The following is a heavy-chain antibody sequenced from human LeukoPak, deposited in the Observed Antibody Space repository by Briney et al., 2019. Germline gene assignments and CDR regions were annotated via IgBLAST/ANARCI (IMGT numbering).Heavy chain of an antibody. V-gene: IGHV3-7*01. CDR3: ARDEIGGSFEY. J-gene: IGHJ4*02. D-gene: IGHD1-26*01. CDR2: IKEDGSEK. CDR1: GFTFTTYW. Sequence: GGSLRLSCAASGFTFTTYWMSWVRQAPGKGLEWVANIKEDGSEKDYVDSVKGRFTISRDNAKKSLYLQMNSLRAEDTAVYYCARDEIGGSFEYWGQGTQVTVSS.